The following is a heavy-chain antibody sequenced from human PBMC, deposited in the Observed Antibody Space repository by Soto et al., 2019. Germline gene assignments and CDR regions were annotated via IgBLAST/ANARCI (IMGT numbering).Heavy chain of an antibody. J-gene: IGHJ4*02. Sequence: EVQLVQSGAEVKKPGESLKISCKGSGYSFTTYWIGWVRQMPGKGLEWMGIIYPGDSDARYSPSFQGQVTISADKSINTACLQWRSLQASDTALYYCARQREAYWSIGRCPFDYWGQGSLVTVSS. CDR3: ARQREAYWSIGRCPFDY. D-gene: IGHD1-1*01. CDR1: GYSFTTYW. CDR2: IYPGDSDA. V-gene: IGHV5-51*01.